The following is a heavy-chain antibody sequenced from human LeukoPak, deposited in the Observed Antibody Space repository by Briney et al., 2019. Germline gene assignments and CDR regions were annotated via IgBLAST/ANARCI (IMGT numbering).Heavy chain of an antibody. D-gene: IGHD2-2*01. CDR1: GYTFTGYY. CDR3: AIEAAKYCSSTSCVNWFDP. CDR2: INPNSGGT. V-gene: IGHV1-2*02. J-gene: IGHJ5*02. Sequence: GASVKVSCKASGYTFTGYYMHWVRQAPGQGLEWMGWINPNSGGTNYAQKFQGRVTMTRDTSISTAYMELSRLRSDDTAVYYCAIEAAKYCSSTSCVNWFDPWGQGTLVTVSS.